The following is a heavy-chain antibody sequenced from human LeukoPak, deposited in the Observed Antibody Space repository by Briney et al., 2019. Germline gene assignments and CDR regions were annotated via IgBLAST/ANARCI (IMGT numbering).Heavy chain of an antibody. J-gene: IGHJ6*02. CDR1: GGSFSGYY. D-gene: IGHD2-2*01. V-gene: IGHV4-34*01. CDR3: ASGEVAVPAGTDLTSGMDV. Sequence: PSETLSLTCAVYGGSFSGYYWSWIRQPPGKGLEWLGEMNHSGSTNYNPSLKSRVTISVDTSKNQFSLKLSSVTAADTAVYYCASGEVAVPAGTDLTSGMDVWGQGTTVTVSS. CDR2: MNHSGST.